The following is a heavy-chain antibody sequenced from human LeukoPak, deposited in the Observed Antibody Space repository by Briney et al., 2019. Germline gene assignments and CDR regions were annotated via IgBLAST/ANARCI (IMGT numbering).Heavy chain of an antibody. V-gene: IGHV3-7*01. CDR1: GFTFSSYW. Sequence: GGSLRLSCAASGFTFSSYWMSWVRQAPGKGLEWMANIRQDGSEKYYVDSVKGRFSISRDNAKNSLCLQMNRLRAEDMAVYFCTRDDQGCWGQGTLVTVSS. J-gene: IGHJ4*02. CDR3: TRDDQGC. CDR2: IRQDGSEK. D-gene: IGHD2-2*01.